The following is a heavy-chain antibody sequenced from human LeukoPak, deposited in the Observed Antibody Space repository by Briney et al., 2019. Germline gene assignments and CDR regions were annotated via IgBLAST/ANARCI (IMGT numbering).Heavy chain of an antibody. Sequence: SQTLSLTCTVSGVSISSGGYYWSWIRQHPGKGLEWIGYIYYSGSTYYNPSLKSRVTISVDTSKNQFSLKLSSVTAADTAVYYCARELRWSYINDAFDIWGQGTMVTVSS. J-gene: IGHJ3*02. CDR2: IYYSGST. V-gene: IGHV4-31*03. CDR3: ARELRWSYINDAFDI. CDR1: GVSISSGGYY. D-gene: IGHD4-23*01.